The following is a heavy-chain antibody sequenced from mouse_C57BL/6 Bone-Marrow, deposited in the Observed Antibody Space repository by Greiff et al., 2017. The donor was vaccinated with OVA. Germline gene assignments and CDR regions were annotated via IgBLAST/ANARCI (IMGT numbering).Heavy chain of an antibody. J-gene: IGHJ1*03. V-gene: IGHV5-4*03. CDR1: GFTFSSYA. Sequence: EVKLMESGGGLVKPGGSLKLSCAASGFTFSSYAMSWVRQTPEKRLEWVATISDGGSYTYYPDYVSGRFTISRDNAKNNLYLQMSDLKSENTGMYYGARGHDGYYGYVDVWGTGTTVTVSA. CDR2: ISDGGSYT. CDR3: ARGHDGYYGYVDV. D-gene: IGHD2-3*01.